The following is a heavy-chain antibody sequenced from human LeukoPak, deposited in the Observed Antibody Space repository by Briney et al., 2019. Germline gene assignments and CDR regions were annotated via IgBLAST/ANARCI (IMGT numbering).Heavy chain of an antibody. V-gene: IGHV4-61*02. J-gene: IGHJ4*02. Sequence: PSETLSLTCTVSGGSISSGGYYWSWIRQPAGKGLEWIGRIYTSGSTNYNPSLKSRVTISVDTSKNQFSLKLSSVTAADAAVYYCARSLAYCGGDCYWGLSYFDYWGQGTLVTVSS. CDR2: IYTSGST. CDR3: ARSLAYCGGDCYWGLSYFDY. D-gene: IGHD2-21*02. CDR1: GGSISSGGYY.